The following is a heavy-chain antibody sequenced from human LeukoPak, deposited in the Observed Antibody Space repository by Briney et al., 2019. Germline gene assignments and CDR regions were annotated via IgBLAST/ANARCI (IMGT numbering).Heavy chain of an antibody. CDR1: GYTFTSYG. CDR2: ISAYNGNT. Sequence: ASVKVSCKASGYTFTSYGISWVRQAAGQGLEWMGWISAYNGNTNYAQKLQGRVTMTTDTSTSTAYMELRSLRSDDTAVYYCARAFEQQLVLYYFDYWGQGTLVTVSS. V-gene: IGHV1-18*01. CDR3: ARAFEQQLVLYYFDY. D-gene: IGHD6-13*01. J-gene: IGHJ4*02.